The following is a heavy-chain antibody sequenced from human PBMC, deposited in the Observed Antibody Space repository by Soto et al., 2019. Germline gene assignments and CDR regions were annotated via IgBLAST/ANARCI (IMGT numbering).Heavy chain of an antibody. J-gene: IGHJ4*02. D-gene: IGHD6-6*01. CDR3: ARVSTLVLFDY. V-gene: IGHV4-59*01. CDR1: GGSISSYY. Sequence: SETLSLTCTVSGGSISSYYWSWIRQPPGKGLEWIGYIYYSGSTNYNPSLKSRVTISVDTSKNQFSLKLSSVTAADTAVYYCARVSTLVLFDYWGQGTLVTVSS. CDR2: IYYSGST.